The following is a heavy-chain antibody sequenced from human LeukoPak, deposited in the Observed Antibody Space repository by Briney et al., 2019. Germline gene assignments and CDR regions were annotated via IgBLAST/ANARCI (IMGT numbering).Heavy chain of an antibody. V-gene: IGHV4-59*08. CDR1: GGSIVGYY. D-gene: IGHD3-10*01. Sequence: SETLSLTCTVSGGSIVGYYWSWIRQPPGKGLEWIAYIYSSGHAMSNPSLQSRVTMSLDTSRNQFSLKLSSVTAADTAVYYCARGRGYWYFDLWGRGTLVTVSS. CDR2: IYSSGHA. J-gene: IGHJ2*01. CDR3: ARGRGYWYFDL.